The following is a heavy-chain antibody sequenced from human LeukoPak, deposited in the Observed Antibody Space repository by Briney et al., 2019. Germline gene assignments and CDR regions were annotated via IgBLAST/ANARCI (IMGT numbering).Heavy chain of an antibody. Sequence: SEALSLTYTVSGGSISSSSYYWGWIRQPPGKGLEWIGSIYYSGSTYYNPSLKSRVTISVDTSKNQFSLKLSSVTAADTAVYYCARALTIIAAAGFRRKYNWFDPWGQGTLVTVSS. CDR2: IYYSGST. D-gene: IGHD6-13*01. V-gene: IGHV4-39*07. CDR3: ARALTIIAAAGFRRKYNWFDP. CDR1: GGSISSSSYY. J-gene: IGHJ5*02.